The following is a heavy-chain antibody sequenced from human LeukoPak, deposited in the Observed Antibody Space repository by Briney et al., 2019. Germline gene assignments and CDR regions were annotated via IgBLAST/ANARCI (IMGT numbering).Heavy chain of an antibody. V-gene: IGHV4-34*01. CDR3: ARNSPGGTDY. Sequence: SETLSLTCAVYGGSFSGYYWSWIRQPPGKGLEWIGEINHSGSTNYNPSLKSRVTISVDTSKNQFSLKLSSVTAAVTAVYYCARNSPGGTDYWGQGTLVTVSS. CDR1: GGSFSGYY. J-gene: IGHJ4*02. CDR2: INHSGST.